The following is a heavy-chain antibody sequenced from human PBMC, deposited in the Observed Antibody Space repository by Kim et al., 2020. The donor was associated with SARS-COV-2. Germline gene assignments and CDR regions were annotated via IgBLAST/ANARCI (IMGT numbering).Heavy chain of an antibody. CDR2: IYPGDSDA. CDR1: GYYFDKYW. Sequence: GESLKISCRGSGYYFDKYWIAWVRQTPGKGLEWMGVIYPGDSDARYSPSFQGQVTFSADKYINTAYLQWSSLKASDTAIYYCAKTRDGGGYSPLGSWGQGTLVSVSS. V-gene: IGHV5-51*01. D-gene: IGHD3-22*01. J-gene: IGHJ5*02. CDR3: AKTRDGGGYSPLGS.